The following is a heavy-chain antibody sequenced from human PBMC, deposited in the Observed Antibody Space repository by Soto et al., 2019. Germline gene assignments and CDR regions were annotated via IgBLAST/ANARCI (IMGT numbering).Heavy chain of an antibody. D-gene: IGHD3-10*01. V-gene: IGHV3-9*02. Sequence: EVQLVESGGGLVQPGRSLRLSCAASGFTSDDYAMHWVRQAPGKGLEWVSGISWNSGSIGYADSVKGRFTISRDNAKNSLYLQMNSLRAEDTALYYCANVGGTWGQGTLVTVSS. J-gene: IGHJ5*02. CDR1: GFTSDDYA. CDR3: ANVGGT. CDR2: ISWNSGSI.